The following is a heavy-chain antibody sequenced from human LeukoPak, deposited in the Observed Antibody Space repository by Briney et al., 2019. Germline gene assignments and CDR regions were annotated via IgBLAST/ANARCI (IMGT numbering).Heavy chain of an antibody. D-gene: IGHD1-26*01. CDR3: ASIERFIVGAQGGVDY. J-gene: IGHJ4*02. CDR2: ISSSSYI. Sequence: GGSLRLSCAASGFTFSSYSMNWVRQAPGKGLEWVSSISSSSYIYYADSVKGRFTISRDNAKNSLYLQMNNLRAEDTAVYYCASIERFIVGAQGGVDYWGQGTLVTVSS. CDR1: GFTFSSYS. V-gene: IGHV3-21*01.